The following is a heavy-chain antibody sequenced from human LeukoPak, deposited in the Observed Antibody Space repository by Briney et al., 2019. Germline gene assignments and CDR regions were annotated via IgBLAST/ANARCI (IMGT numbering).Heavy chain of an antibody. CDR1: GDSVSSNNAA. CDR3: ARDGSSNWGSYDL. J-gene: IGHJ2*01. Sequence: SQTLSLTCAISGDSVSSNNAAWNWIRQSPSRGLEWLGRTYYKSKWYNDYASSVKSRITINPDTSKNQFSLQLKSVTPEDTAVYYCARDGSSNWGSYDLWRRGTLVTVSS. D-gene: IGHD7-27*01. CDR2: TYYKSKWYN. V-gene: IGHV6-1*01.